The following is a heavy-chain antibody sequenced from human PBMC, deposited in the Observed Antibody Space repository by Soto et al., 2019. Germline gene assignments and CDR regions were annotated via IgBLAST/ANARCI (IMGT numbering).Heavy chain of an antibody. CDR1: GGSISSEYYH. J-gene: IGHJ4*02. CDR2: IHYTGAI. Sequence: PSETLSLTCAVSGGSISSEYYHWTWIRQSPGKGLEWIGYIHYTGAIMYNPSFKSRLTMSVDTSKNQFSLQLSSVTAADTAVYYCARDSGSFHWFDYWGQGTLVTVSS. CDR3: ARDSGSFHWFDY. V-gene: IGHV4-30-4*08. D-gene: IGHD1-26*01.